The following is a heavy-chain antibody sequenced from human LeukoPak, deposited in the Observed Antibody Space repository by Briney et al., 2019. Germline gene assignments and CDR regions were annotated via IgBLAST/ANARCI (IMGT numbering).Heavy chain of an antibody. D-gene: IGHD3-22*01. CDR3: ARVSEDSSGYYLIPYFDY. Sequence: PSETLSLTCTVSGGSISSYYWSWIRQPPGKGLEWIGYIYYSGSTNYNPSLKSRVTISVDTSKNQFSLKLSSVTAADTAVYYCARVSEDSSGYYLIPYFDYWGQGTLVTASS. CDR2: IYYSGST. V-gene: IGHV4-59*01. J-gene: IGHJ4*02. CDR1: GGSISSYY.